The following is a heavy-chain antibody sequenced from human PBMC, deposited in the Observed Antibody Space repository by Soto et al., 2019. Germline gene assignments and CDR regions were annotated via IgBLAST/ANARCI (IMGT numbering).Heavy chain of an antibody. J-gene: IGHJ4*02. D-gene: IGHD5-12*01. CDR1: GFTVSRYD. CDR2: IQTGGAT. Sequence: QLVESGGGLFQAGGSTRLSCLASGFTVSRYDMAWVRQAPGKGLEWASIIQTGGATYYTDSAQGRFTISRDNSRNTVYLLMSSLRVEDMGVYSCVRVLYDSGVVDFWGQGSPITVS. V-gene: IGHV3-53*01. CDR3: VRVLYDSGVVDF.